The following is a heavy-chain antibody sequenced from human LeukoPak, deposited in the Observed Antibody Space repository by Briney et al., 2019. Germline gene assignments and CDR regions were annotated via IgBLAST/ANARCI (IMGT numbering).Heavy chain of an antibody. Sequence: SETLSSIGPETPGAISKISRSSVRKPAGKGLEWIGHVDTSGNPHYNPSLNSRVTMSADASNNHLSLNLSSVTAADTAVYYCARSGSFLFDCWGQGILVTVSS. J-gene: IGHJ4*02. CDR1: PGAISKIS. D-gene: IGHD1-26*01. V-gene: IGHV4-4*07. CDR3: ARSGSFLFDC. CDR2: VDTSGNP.